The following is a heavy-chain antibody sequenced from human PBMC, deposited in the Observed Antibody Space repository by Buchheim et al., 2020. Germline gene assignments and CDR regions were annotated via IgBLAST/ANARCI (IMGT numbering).Heavy chain of an antibody. Sequence: QVQLQESGPGLVKPSETLSLTCTVSGGSISSYYWSWIRQPLGKGLEWIGYIYYSGSTNYNPSLKSRVTISVDTSKNQFSLKLSSVTAADTAVYYCAREVLGYCSGGSCYSSYYYGMDVWGQGTT. V-gene: IGHV4-59*01. CDR3: AREVLGYCSGGSCYSSYYYGMDV. CDR1: GGSISSYY. CDR2: IYYSGST. D-gene: IGHD2-15*01. J-gene: IGHJ6*02.